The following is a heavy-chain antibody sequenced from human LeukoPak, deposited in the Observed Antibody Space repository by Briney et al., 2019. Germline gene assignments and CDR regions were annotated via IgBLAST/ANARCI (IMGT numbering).Heavy chain of an antibody. Sequence: GGSVRLSCAASGFTVSSNYMIWVRQAPGKGLEWVSVIYNGGSTYYADSVKGRFTISRDNSKNTLYLQINSLRAEDTAVYYCAVNYNYVFYWGQGTLVTVSS. CDR3: AVNYNYVFY. CDR1: GFTVSSNY. J-gene: IGHJ4*02. CDR2: IYNGGST. V-gene: IGHV3-53*01. D-gene: IGHD5-24*01.